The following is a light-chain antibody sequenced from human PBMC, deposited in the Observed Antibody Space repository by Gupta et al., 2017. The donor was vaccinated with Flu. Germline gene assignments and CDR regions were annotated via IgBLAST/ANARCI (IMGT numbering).Light chain of an antibody. V-gene: IGLV2-14*01. CDR3: SSYTTSYTLV. J-gene: IGLJ2*01. Sequence: TSSDSGGYNYVSWYQKHPGRAPKLMIFEVSNRPSGVSNRFSGSKSDNTASLTISGLQAEDEADYYCSSYTTSYTLVFGGGTKLTVL. CDR1: SSDSGGYNY. CDR2: EVS.